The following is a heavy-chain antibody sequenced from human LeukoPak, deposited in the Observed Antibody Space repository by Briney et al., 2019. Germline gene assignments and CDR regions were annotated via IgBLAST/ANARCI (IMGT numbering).Heavy chain of an antibody. J-gene: IGHJ4*02. Sequence: PSETLSLTCTVSGGSISSSSYYWGWIRQPPGKGLEWIGSIYYSGSTYYNPSLKSRVTISVDTSKNQFSLKLSSVTAADTAVYYCARDIYDFWSGYYPPPYYFDYWGQGTLVTVSS. CDR1: GGSISSSSYY. CDR2: IYYSGST. V-gene: IGHV4-39*07. D-gene: IGHD3-3*01. CDR3: ARDIYDFWSGYYPPPYYFDY.